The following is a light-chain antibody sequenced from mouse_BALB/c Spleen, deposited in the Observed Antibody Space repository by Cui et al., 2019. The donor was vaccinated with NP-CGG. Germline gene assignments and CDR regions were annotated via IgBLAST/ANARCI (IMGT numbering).Light chain of an antibody. CDR3: ALCYSNHWV. Sequence: QAVVTQESALTTSPGETVTLTCRSSTGAVTTSNYANWVQEKPDHLFTGLIGGTKNRAPGVPARFSGSLIGDKAALTITGAQTEDEAIYFCALCYSNHWVFGGGTKLTVL. J-gene: IGLJ1*01. V-gene: IGLV1*01. CDR1: TGAVTTSNY. CDR2: GTK.